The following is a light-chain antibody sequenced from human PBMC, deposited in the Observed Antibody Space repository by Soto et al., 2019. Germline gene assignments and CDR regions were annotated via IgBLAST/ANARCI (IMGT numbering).Light chain of an antibody. V-gene: IGKV1-5*01. CDR1: QRISSW. CDR3: QQYNSYPWT. CDR2: DAS. J-gene: IGKJ1*01. Sequence: DIQMTQSPSTLAAYVGDRVTITCRASQRISSWLAWYQQKPGKAPKLLIYDASSLESGVPSRFSGSGSGTEFTLTISSLQPDDFATYYCQQYNSYPWTFGQGTKVEIK.